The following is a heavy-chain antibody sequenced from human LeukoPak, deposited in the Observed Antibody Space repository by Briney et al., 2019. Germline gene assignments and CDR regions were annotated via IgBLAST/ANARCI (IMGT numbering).Heavy chain of an antibody. V-gene: IGHV4-4*07. CDR3: ATSPTQVDCASTSCREYFPH. CDR2: IYTAGKT. J-gene: IGHJ1*01. D-gene: IGHD2-2*01. CDR1: GGSINNYY. Sequence: SETLSLTCSVSGGSINNYYCSWIRQPAGKGLEWIGRIYTAGKTDYNPSFKSRVTLSLDTSKNQFSLQLNSVAAADTAVYYCATSPTQVDCASTSCREYFPHWGQGTLVTVSP.